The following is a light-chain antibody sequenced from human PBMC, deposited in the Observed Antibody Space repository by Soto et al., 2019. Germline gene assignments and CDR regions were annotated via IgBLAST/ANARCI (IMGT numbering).Light chain of an antibody. Sequence: QSVLTQPPSVSAAPGQKVTISCSGSSSNIGNNYVSWYQQLPGTAPKLLIYENNKRPSGIPDRFSGSKSGTSATLGITGLQTGDEADYYCGTWDSSLSAVVFGGATKVPVL. J-gene: IGLJ2*01. CDR1: SSNIGNNY. V-gene: IGLV1-51*02. CDR2: ENN. CDR3: GTWDSSLSAVV.